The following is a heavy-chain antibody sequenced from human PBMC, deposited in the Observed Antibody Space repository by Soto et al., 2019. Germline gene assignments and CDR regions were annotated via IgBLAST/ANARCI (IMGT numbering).Heavy chain of an antibody. CDR3: AREDCSGVRCPQPRFSYSGMDV. V-gene: IGHV3-11*01. CDR2: ISSSGSTR. Sequence: LGGSLRLSCAASGFTFSDYYTSWVRQAPGKGLEWLSYISSSGSTRNYADSVKGRFTISRDNAKNSLYLQMNSLGVEDTAVYYCAREDCSGVRCPQPRFSYSGMDVWGQGTTVTVSS. CDR1: GFTFSDYY. J-gene: IGHJ6*02. D-gene: IGHD2-15*01.